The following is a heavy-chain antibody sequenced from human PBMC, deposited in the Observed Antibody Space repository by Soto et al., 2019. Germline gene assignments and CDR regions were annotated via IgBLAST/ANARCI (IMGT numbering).Heavy chain of an antibody. CDR1: GFTFTSSA. CDR2: IGAYSGNT. V-gene: IGHV1-58*01. D-gene: IGHD6-13*01. Sequence: SVKVSCKASGFTFTSSAVQWVRQARGQRLEWIGWIGAYSGNTNYAQKLQERVTMTTDTSTSTAYMELRSLRSDDTAVYYCARDWPTSSSWYDYWGQGTLVTVSS. J-gene: IGHJ4*02. CDR3: ARDWPTSSSWYDY.